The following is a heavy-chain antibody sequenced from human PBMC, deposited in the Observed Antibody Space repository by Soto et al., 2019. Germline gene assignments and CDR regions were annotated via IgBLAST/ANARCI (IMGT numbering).Heavy chain of an antibody. J-gene: IGHJ6*02. V-gene: IGHV4-4*07. Sequence: QVQLQESGPGLVKPSETLSLTCTVSGGSISSYYWSWIRQPAGKGLEWIGRIYTSGSTNYNPSLRSRVTMSVDTSKNQFSLKLSSVTAADTAVYYCARERVAAAGYYYYGMDVWGQGTTVTVSS. CDR3: ARERVAAAGYYYYGMDV. D-gene: IGHD6-13*01. CDR2: IYTSGST. CDR1: GGSISSYY.